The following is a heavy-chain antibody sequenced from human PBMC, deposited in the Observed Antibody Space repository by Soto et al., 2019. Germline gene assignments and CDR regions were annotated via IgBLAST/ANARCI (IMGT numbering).Heavy chain of an antibody. Sequence: SETLSLTCTVSGGSISSYYWSWIRQPPGKGLEWIGYIYYSGSTNYNPSLKSRVTISVDTSKNQFSLKLSSVTAADTAVYYCAREIAVAGTGWFDPWGQGTLVTVSS. CDR2: IYYSGST. V-gene: IGHV4-59*01. CDR1: GGSISSYY. CDR3: AREIAVAGTGWFDP. J-gene: IGHJ5*02. D-gene: IGHD6-19*01.